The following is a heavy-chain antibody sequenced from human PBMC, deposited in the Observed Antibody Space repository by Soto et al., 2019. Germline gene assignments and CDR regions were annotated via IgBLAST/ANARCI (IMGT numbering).Heavy chain of an antibody. CDR1: GGTFSSYT. CDR3: AVSQLGYCSGGSCSRTFDI. CDR2: IIPILGIA. V-gene: IGHV1-69*02. D-gene: IGHD2-15*01. Sequence: SVKVSCKASGGTFSSYTISWVRQAPGQGLEWMGRIIPILGIANYAQKFQGRVTITADKSTSTAYMELSSLRSEDTAVYYCAVSQLGYCSGGSCSRTFDIWGQGTMVTVSS. J-gene: IGHJ3*02.